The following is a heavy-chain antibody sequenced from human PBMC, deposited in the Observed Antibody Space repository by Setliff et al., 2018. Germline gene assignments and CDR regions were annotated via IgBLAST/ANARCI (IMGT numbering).Heavy chain of an antibody. CDR2: IYHSGST. CDR1: GYSISSGYY. V-gene: IGHV4-38-2*02. J-gene: IGHJ5*02. Sequence: LSLTCAVSGYSISSGYYWGWIRQPPGKGLEWIGSIYHSGSTYYNPSLKSRVTISVDTSKNQFSLKLSSVTAADTAVYYCARDNCSSTSCYSVEDWFDPWGQGTLVTVS. CDR3: ARDNCSSTSCYSVEDWFDP. D-gene: IGHD2-2*01.